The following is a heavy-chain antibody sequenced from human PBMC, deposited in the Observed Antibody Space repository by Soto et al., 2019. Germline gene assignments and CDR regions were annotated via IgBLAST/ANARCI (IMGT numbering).Heavy chain of an antibody. V-gene: IGHV4-59*01. CDR2: IYYSGST. D-gene: IGHD3-3*01. CDR3: ARVFYYGFWSGYGIGPNWFDP. CDR1: GCSISSYY. J-gene: IGHJ5*02. Sequence: PSEALSLSCTVSGCSISSYYWSWIRQPPGKGLEWIGYIYYSGSTNYNPSLKSRVTISVDTSKNQFSLKLSSVTAADTAVYYCARVFYYGFWSGYGIGPNWFDPWGQGTLVTVSS.